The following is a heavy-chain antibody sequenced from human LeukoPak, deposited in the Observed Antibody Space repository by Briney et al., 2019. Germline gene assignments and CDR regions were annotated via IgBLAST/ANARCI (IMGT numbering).Heavy chain of an antibody. CDR1: GFTFSSYA. Sequence: GGSLRLSCAASGFTFSSYAMSWVRQAPGKGLEWVSTISGSGGSTYYADSVKGRFTISRDNSKNTLYLQMNSLRAEGTAVYYCAKSFSSGYDMFDYWGQGTLVTVSS. CDR3: AKSFSSGYDMFDY. CDR2: ISGSGGST. V-gene: IGHV3-23*01. D-gene: IGHD5-12*01. J-gene: IGHJ4*02.